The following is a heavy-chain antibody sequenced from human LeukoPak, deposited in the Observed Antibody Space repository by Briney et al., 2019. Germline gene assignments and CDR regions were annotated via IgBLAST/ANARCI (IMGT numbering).Heavy chain of an antibody. CDR3: ARVGSRYDSSGYYYFNWFDP. CDR1: GFTFGSHW. V-gene: IGHV3-7*01. D-gene: IGHD3-22*01. CDR2: IKQDGSEQ. Sequence: GGSLRLSCAASGFTFGSHWMSWVRQAPGKWLGWVANIKQDGSEQYYVNSVKGRFTISRDNAKNSLYLQMNSLRAEDKAVYYCARVGSRYDSSGYYYFNWFDPWGQGTLVTVSS. J-gene: IGHJ5*02.